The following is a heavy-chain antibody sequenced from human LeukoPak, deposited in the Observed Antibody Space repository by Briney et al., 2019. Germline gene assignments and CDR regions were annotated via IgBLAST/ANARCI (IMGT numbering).Heavy chain of an antibody. J-gene: IGHJ4*02. CDR3: ARDKAGDY. CDR2: ISSSSSYI. Sequence: GGSLRLSCVVSGFTVSSNYMSWVRQAPGKGLEWVSSISSSSSYIYYADSVKGRFTISRDNAKNSLYLQMNSLRAEDTAVYYCARDKAGDYWGQGTLVTVSS. V-gene: IGHV3-21*01. D-gene: IGHD3-10*01. CDR1: GFTVSSNY.